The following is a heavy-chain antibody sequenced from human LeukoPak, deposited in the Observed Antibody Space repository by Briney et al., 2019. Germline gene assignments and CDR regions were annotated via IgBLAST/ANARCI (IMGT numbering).Heavy chain of an antibody. CDR3: ARAPSEIGGYYPEYFRH. CDR1: GFTFSSYW. J-gene: IGHJ1*01. V-gene: IGHV3-74*01. D-gene: IGHD3-22*01. CDR2: IKSDGST. Sequence: GSLRLSCAASGFTFSSYWMHWVRQAPGKGLVWVSRIKSDGSTNYADSVKGRFTISRDNAKNTVSLQMNSLRAEDTGVYFCARAPSEIGGYYPEYFRHWGQGTLVTVSS.